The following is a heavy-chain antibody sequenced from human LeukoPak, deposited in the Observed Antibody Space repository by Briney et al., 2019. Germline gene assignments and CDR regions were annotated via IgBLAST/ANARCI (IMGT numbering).Heavy chain of an antibody. CDR3: ARHYGSGSYYSTWFAP. D-gene: IGHD3-10*01. CDR1: GGSISSSSYY. J-gene: IGHJ5*02. CDR2: IYYSGST. Sequence: SETLSLTCTVSGGSISSSSYYWGWIRQPPGKGLEWIGSIYYSGSTYYNPSLKSRVTISVDTSKNQFSLKLSSVTSADTAVYYCARHYGSGSYYSTWFAPWGQGTLVTVSS. V-gene: IGHV4-39*01.